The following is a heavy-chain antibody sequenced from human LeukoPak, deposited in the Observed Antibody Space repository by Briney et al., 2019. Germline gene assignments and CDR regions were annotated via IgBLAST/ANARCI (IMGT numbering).Heavy chain of an antibody. V-gene: IGHV3-21*01. D-gene: IGHD5-24*01. CDR1: GFTFSSYA. J-gene: IGHJ4*02. Sequence: GGSLRLSCAASGFTFSSYAMSWVRQAPGKGLEWVSSISSSSSYIYYADSVKGRFTISRDNAKNSPYLQMNSLRAEDTAVYYCARDLDGYNAFDYWGQGTLVTVSS. CDR3: ARDLDGYNAFDY. CDR2: ISSSSSYI.